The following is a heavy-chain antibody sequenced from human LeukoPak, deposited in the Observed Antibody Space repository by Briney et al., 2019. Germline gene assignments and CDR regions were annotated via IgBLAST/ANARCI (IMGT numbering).Heavy chain of an antibody. J-gene: IGHJ2*01. V-gene: IGHV3-13*01. D-gene: IGHD2-8*02. CDR2: IGTEGDT. Sequence: GGSLRLSCTASGFTLRNYDMHWVRQPTQKGLEWVSGIGTEGDTFYPDAVKGRFTISGENAKNSFYLQMNSLRAGDTAVYYCGRGRFVLVPSLERWYFDLWGRGTLVTVSS. CDR1: GFTLRNYD. CDR3: GRGRFVLVPSLERWYFDL.